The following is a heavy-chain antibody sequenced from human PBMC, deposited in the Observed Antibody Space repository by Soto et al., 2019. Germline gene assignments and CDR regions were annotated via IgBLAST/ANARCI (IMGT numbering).Heavy chain of an antibody. Sequence: QVQLVESGGGVVQPGRSLRLSCAASGFTFSSYGMHWVRQAPGKGLEWVAVISYDGSNKYYADSVKGRFSISRDNSKNTLYLQINSLRAEDTAVYYCAKPLASSITMIVVEAFDIWGQGTMVTVSS. J-gene: IGHJ3*02. CDR2: ISYDGSNK. D-gene: IGHD3-22*01. V-gene: IGHV3-30*18. CDR1: GFTFSSYG. CDR3: AKPLASSITMIVVEAFDI.